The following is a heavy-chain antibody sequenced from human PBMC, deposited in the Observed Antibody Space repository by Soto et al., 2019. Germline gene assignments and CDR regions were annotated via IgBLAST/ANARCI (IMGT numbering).Heavy chain of an antibody. J-gene: IGHJ5*02. CDR1: GFTFSSYS. Sequence: VGSLRLSCAASGFTFSSYSMNWVRQAPGKGLEWVSYISSSSSTIYYADSVKGRFTISRDNAKNSLYLQMNSLRDEDTAVYYCASEAYGRDFWSGYYNWFDPWGQGTLVTVSS. CDR2: ISSSSSTI. D-gene: IGHD3-3*01. CDR3: ASEAYGRDFWSGYYNWFDP. V-gene: IGHV3-48*02.